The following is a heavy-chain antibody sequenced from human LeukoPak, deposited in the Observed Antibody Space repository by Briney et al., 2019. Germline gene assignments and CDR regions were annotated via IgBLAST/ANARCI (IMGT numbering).Heavy chain of an antibody. Sequence: GTLSLTCAVSGGSISSSNWWSWVRQAPGKGLEWVGRIKSKTDGGTTDYAAPVKGRFTISRDDSKNTLYLQMSSLKSEDTAVYYCTTEMRWELASDYWGQGTLVTVSS. CDR1: GGSISSSNW. J-gene: IGHJ4*02. CDR3: TTEMRWELASDY. V-gene: IGHV3-15*01. D-gene: IGHD1-26*01. CDR2: IKSKTDGGTT.